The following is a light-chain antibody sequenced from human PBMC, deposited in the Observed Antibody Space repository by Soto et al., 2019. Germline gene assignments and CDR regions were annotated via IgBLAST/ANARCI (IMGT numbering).Light chain of an antibody. CDR1: QSVLYSSNNKNY. V-gene: IGKV4-1*01. CDR3: QQYYSTPFT. CDR2: WAS. J-gene: IGKJ3*01. Sequence: DIVLTQSPDSLVVSLGERAAINCKSSQSVLYSSNNKNYLAWYQQKPGQPPKLLIYWASTRESGVPDRFSGSGSGTDFTLTINSLQAEDVAVYYCQQYYSTPFTFGPGTKVDIK.